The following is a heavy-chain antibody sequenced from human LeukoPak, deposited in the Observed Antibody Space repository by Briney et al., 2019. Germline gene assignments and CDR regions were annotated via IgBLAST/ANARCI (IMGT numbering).Heavy chain of an antibody. V-gene: IGHV1-2*06. CDR2: IDPYSGDT. CDR3: ARVRAVTGPYFFDY. D-gene: IGHD2-21*02. Sequence: AASVKVSCKASGYTFTGYYLHWVRQAPGQGLEWMGRIDPYSGDTNSAQKFQGRVTMTRDTSISTANMDVSGLRSDDTAVYYCARVRAVTGPYFFDYWGQGTLVTVSS. J-gene: IGHJ4*02. CDR1: GYTFTGYY.